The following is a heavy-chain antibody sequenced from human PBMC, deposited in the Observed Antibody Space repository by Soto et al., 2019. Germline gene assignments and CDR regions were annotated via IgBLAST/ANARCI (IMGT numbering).Heavy chain of an antibody. D-gene: IGHD7-27*01. V-gene: IGHV1-69*06. CDR2: IIPIFGTA. CDR3: ARTWAAQYYFDY. CDR1: GGTFSSYA. J-gene: IGHJ4*02. Sequence: SVKVSCKASGGTFSSYAISWVRQAPGQGLEWMGGIIPIFGTANYAQKLQGRVTITADKSTSTAYMELSSLRSEDTAVYYCARTWAAQYYFDYWGQGTLVTVSS.